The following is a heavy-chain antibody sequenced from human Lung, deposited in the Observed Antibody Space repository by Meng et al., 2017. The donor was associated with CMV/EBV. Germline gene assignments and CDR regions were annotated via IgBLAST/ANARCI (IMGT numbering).Heavy chain of an antibody. V-gene: IGHV7-4-1*02. J-gene: IGHJ5*02. CDR3: ARGGNFDP. CDR1: VYTFSTYT. D-gene: IGHD2/OR15-2a*01. CDR2: ISTNTGTP. Sequence: QVYRVEFGLKRKNPVDSVTVSLKSAVYTFSTYTINWVRQAHGRGLEWMGWISTNTGTPTYTQGFTGRFVFSLDTSVSTAYLQISSLKAEDTAVYYCARGGNFDPWGQGTLVTASS.